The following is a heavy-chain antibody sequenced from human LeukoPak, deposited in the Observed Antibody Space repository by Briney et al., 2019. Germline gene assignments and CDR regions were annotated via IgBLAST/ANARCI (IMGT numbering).Heavy chain of an antibody. CDR3: ARPQHGDLYAFDI. CDR2: INSDGSST. V-gene: IGHV3-74*01. CDR1: GFTFTSYW. J-gene: IGHJ3*02. D-gene: IGHD4-17*01. Sequence: GGSLRLSCTASGFTFTSYWMHWVRQAPGKGLVWVSRINSDGSSTTYADSVKGRFTISRDNAKNTLYLQMNSLRAEDTAVYYCARPQHGDLYAFDIWGQGTMVTVSS.